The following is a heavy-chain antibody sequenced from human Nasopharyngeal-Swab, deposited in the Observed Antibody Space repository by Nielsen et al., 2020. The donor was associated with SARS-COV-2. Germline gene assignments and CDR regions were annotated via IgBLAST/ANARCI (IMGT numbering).Heavy chain of an antibody. CDR1: GGSISSYY. Sequence: SETLSLTCTVSGGSISSYYWGWIRQPPGKGLEWIRYIYYSGSTNYNPSLKSRVTISVDTSKNQFSLKLSSVTAADTAVYYCARVIIYDSSGYYNWFDPWGQGTLVTVSS. CDR2: IYYSGST. J-gene: IGHJ5*02. V-gene: IGHV4-59*01. CDR3: ARVIIYDSSGYYNWFDP. D-gene: IGHD3-22*01.